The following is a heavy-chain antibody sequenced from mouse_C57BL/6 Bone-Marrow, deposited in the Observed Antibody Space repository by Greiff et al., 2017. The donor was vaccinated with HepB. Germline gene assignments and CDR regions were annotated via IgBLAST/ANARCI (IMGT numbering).Heavy chain of an antibody. CDR3: ARDLGWLLPYAMDY. J-gene: IGHJ4*01. D-gene: IGHD2-3*01. CDR2: ISDGGSYT. Sequence: EVQGVESGGGLVKPGGSLKLSCAASGFTFSSYAMSWVRQTPEKRLEWVATISDGGSYTYYPDNVKGRFTTSRDNAKNNLYLQMSHLKSEDTAMYYCARDLGWLLPYAMDYWGQGTSVTVSS. V-gene: IGHV5-4*01. CDR1: GFTFSSYA.